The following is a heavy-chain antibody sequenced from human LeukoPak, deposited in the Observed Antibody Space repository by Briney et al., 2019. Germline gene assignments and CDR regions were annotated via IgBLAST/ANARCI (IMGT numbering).Heavy chain of an antibody. CDR1: GASISAFH. J-gene: IGHJ4*02. CDR3: ARKDGDY. V-gene: IGHV4-4*07. Sequence: SEPLYLPCPVSGASISAFHWTWFRQPAGKGLGWIGLIYSSGSTLLNPSLKTRVAMSLDLTKNQLSLRLTSLTAADTAMYYCARKDGDYWGQGTLGTV. CDR2: IYSSGST.